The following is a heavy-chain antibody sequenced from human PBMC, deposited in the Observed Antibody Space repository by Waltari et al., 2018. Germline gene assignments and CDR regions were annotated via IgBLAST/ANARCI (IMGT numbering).Heavy chain of an antibody. V-gene: IGHV4-34*01. CDR3: ARAPRWIFGVATHYYYYYGMDV. CDR2: INHSGST. Sequence: QVQLQQWGAGLLKPSETLSLTCAVYGGSFSGYYWSWIRQPPGKGLEWIGEINHSGSTNSNPSLKSRVTISVDTSKNQFSLKLSSVTAADTAVYYCARAPRWIFGVATHYYYYYGMDVWGQGTTVTVSS. D-gene: IGHD3-3*01. J-gene: IGHJ6*02. CDR1: GGSFSGYY.